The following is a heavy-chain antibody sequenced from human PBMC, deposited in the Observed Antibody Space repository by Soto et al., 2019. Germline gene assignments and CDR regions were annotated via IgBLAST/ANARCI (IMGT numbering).Heavy chain of an antibody. CDR2: ISSNGVGT. CDR1: GFTLSGYA. J-gene: IGHJ6*03. Sequence: EVQLAESGGGLAQPGGSLRLSCAASGFTLSGYAMDWVRQAPGKGLEYVSGISSNGVGTYYANSEQGRFTISRDNSKHTVYLQMCSLRPEDMAVYYCARRARPDFYYMDVWGKGTTVTVSS. D-gene: IGHD6-6*01. V-gene: IGHV3-64*01. CDR3: ARRARPDFYYMDV.